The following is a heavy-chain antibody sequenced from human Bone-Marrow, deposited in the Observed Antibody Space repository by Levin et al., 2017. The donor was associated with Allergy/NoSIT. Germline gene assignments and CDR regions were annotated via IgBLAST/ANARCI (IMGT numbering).Heavy chain of an antibody. V-gene: IGHV3-30*18. CDR3: AKEGTERAATSLDH. CDR1: GFTFINYG. D-gene: IGHD6-25*01. Sequence: TGGSLRLSCAASGFTFINYGMQWVRQAPGKGLDWVAVIAHDGSVKHHADSVMGRFTISRDNSKNMVYLQMNSLRAEDTAVYYCAKEGTERAATSLDHWGQGTLVTVSS. CDR2: IAHDGSVK. J-gene: IGHJ4*02.